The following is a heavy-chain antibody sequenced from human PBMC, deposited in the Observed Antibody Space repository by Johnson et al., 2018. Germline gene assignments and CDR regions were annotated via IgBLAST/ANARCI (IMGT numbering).Heavy chain of an antibody. V-gene: IGHV3-23*04. J-gene: IGHJ6*02. D-gene: IGHD5-18*01. CDR2: ISGSGGST. Sequence: VQLVESGGGLVQPGGSLRLSCAASGFTFSSYAMSWVRQAPGKGLEWVSAISGSGGSTYYADSVKGRFTISRDNSKNTLYLQMNSLRAEDTAVYYCARRGYSYGNYYYYGMDVWGQGTTVNVSS. CDR1: GFTFSSYA. CDR3: ARRGYSYGNYYYYGMDV.